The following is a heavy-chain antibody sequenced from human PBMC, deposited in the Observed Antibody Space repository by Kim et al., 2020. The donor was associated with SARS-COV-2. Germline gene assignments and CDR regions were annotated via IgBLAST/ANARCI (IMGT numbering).Heavy chain of an antibody. D-gene: IGHD3-10*01. Sequence: GGTDYAEAVEGRFTISRDDSKNYLDLQMNSLRADDTAVYYCVKGLRYFDYWGQGSLVTVSS. J-gene: IGHJ4*02. V-gene: IGHV3-23*01. CDR3: VKGLRYFDY. CDR2: GGT.